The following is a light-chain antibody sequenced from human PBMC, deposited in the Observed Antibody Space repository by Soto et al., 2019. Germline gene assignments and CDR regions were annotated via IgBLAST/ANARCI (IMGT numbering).Light chain of an antibody. Sequence: EIVLTQSPGTLSLSPWERATLSCRASQSVSSSYLAWYQQKPGQAPRLLIYGASSRATGIPDRFRGSGSGTDFPLTISRLEPDDFAVYYCQQYGSSPYTFGQGTKLEIK. CDR3: QQYGSSPYT. J-gene: IGKJ2*01. CDR1: QSVSSSY. CDR2: GAS. V-gene: IGKV3-20*01.